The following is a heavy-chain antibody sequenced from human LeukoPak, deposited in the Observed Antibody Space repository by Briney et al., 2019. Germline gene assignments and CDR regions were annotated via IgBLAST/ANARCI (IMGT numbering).Heavy chain of an antibody. J-gene: IGHJ3*02. V-gene: IGHV4-34*01. CDR3: ARGFGELWSDAFDI. Sequence: PSETLSLTCAVYGGSFSGYYWSWIRQPPGKGLEWIGEINHSGSTNYNPSLKSRVTISVDTSKNQFSLKLSSVTAADTAVYYCARGFGELWSDAFDIWGQGTMVTVSS. CDR2: INHSGST. D-gene: IGHD3-10*01. CDR1: GGSFSGYY.